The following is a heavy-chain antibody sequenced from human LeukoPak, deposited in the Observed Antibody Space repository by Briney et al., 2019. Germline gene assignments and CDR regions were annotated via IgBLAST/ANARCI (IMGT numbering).Heavy chain of an antibody. D-gene: IGHD6-6*01. J-gene: IGHJ4*02. V-gene: IGHV1-2*02. Sequence: SVTVSCKASGYTFTDYYMHGLRQAPGQGLEWMGWINPNSGGTNFAQKFQGRVAMTRDTSISTAYLELGSLRSDDTAVYFCARARWQLVPYFDSWGQGTLVTVSS. CDR3: ARARWQLVPYFDS. CDR1: GYTFTDYY. CDR2: INPNSGGT.